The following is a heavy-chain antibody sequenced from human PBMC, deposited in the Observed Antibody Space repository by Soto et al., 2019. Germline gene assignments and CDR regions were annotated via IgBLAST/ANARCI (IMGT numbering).Heavy chain of an antibody. CDR3: ARGTWTYDHDY. J-gene: IGHJ4*02. Sequence: PSETLSLTCTVSGGSISSYYWSWIRQPPGKGLEWIGYIYYSGSTNYNPSLKSRVTISVDTSKNQFSLKLSSVTAADTAVYYCARGTWTYDHDYWGQGTLVTVSS. CDR1: GGSISSYY. D-gene: IGHD5-12*01. V-gene: IGHV4-59*01. CDR2: IYYSGST.